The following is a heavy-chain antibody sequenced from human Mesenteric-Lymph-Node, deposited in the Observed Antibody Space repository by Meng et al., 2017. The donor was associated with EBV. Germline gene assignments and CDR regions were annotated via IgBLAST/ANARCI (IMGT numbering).Heavy chain of an antibody. D-gene: IGHD3-10*01. CDR1: GEAFSDYY. CDR3: ARALYSNSYYGSLSY. CDR2: VHRSGST. V-gene: IGHV4-34*02. J-gene: IGHJ4*02. Sequence: EQLQQWGAGLLKPSEPLSLPSAVYGEAFSDYYWTWIRQTPGKGLEWIGEVHRSGSTNYNPSLKSRVIISIDTSKNQFSLKLTSVTAADTAVYYCARALYSNSYYGSLSYWGLGTLVTVSS.